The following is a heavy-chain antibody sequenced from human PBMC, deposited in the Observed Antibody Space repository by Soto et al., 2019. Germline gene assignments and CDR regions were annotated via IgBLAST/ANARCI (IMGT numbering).Heavy chain of an antibody. CDR2: IYYSGST. CDR3: ARGNYGSGSYYTGGYYYYMDV. Sequence: PSETLSLTCTVSGGSISSYYWSWIRQPPGKGLEWIGYIYYSGSTNYNPPLKSRVTISVDTSKNQFSLKLSSVTAADTAVYYCARGNYGSGSYYTGGYYYYMDVWGKGTTVTVSS. CDR1: GGSISSYY. J-gene: IGHJ6*03. V-gene: IGHV4-59*01. D-gene: IGHD3-10*01.